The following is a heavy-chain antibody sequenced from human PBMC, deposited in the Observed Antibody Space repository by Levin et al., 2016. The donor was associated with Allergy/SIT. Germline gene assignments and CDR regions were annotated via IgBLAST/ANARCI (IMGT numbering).Heavy chain of an antibody. V-gene: IGHV1-8*01. D-gene: IGHD6-6*01. CDR3: AIDSSSSIDYYYYGMDV. CDR1: GYTFTSYD. CDR2: MNPNSGNT. J-gene: IGHJ6*02. Sequence: ASVKVSCKASGYTFTSYDINWVRQATGQGLEWMGWMNPNSGNTGYAQKFQGRVTMTRNTSISTAYMELSSLRSEDTAVYYCAIDSSSSIDYYYYGMDVWGQGTTVTVSS.